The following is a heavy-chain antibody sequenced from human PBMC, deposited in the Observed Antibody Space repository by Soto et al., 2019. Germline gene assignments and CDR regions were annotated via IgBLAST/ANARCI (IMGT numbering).Heavy chain of an antibody. Sequence: GGSLRLSCAASGFTFSIYSMNWVRQAPGKGLEWVSYISYSSSTIYYADSVKGRFTISRDNAKNSLYLQMNSLRAEDTAVYYCARDDVLCDGGRCYGVPLDVWGKGTTVTVSS. CDR3: ARDDVLCDGGRCYGVPLDV. J-gene: IGHJ6*04. CDR1: GFTFSIYS. V-gene: IGHV3-48*01. CDR2: ISYSSSTI. D-gene: IGHD2-15*01.